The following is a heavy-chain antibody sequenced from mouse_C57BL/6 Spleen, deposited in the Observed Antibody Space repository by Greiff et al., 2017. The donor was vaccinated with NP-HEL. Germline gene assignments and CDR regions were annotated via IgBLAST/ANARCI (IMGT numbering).Heavy chain of an antibody. CDR2: IYPGDGDT. Sequence: VQRVESGPELVKPGASVKISCKASGYAFSSSWMNWVKQRPGKGLEWIGRIYPGDGDTNYNGKFKGKATLTADKSSSTAYMQLSSLTSEDSAVYFCAREGYYGSSYPFAYWGQGTLVTVSA. CDR1: GYAFSSSW. CDR3: AREGYYGSSYPFAY. J-gene: IGHJ3*01. D-gene: IGHD1-1*01. V-gene: IGHV1-82*01.